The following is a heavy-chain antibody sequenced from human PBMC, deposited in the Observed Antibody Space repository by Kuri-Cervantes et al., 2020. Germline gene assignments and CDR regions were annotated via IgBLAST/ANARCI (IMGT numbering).Heavy chain of an antibody. D-gene: IGHD1-26*01. CDR1: GFTFRSYR. CDR2: ISSSSSTI. J-gene: IGHJ4*02. Sequence: GESLKISCAASGFTFRSYRANWVRQAPGKGLEWVSYISSSSSTIYYADSVKGRFTISRDNAKNSLYLQVNSLRAEDTAMYYCAREGSGSFGYWGQGTLVTVSS. V-gene: IGHV3-48*01. CDR3: AREGSGSFGY.